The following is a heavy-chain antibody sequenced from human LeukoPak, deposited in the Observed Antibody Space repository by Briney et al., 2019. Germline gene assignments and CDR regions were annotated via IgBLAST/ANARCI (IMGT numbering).Heavy chain of an antibody. CDR2: IKSKTDGGTT. D-gene: IGHD3-16*01. V-gene: IGHV3-15*07. Sequence: GGSLRLSCAASGFTFSNAWMNWVRQAPGKGLEWVGRIKSKTDGGTTDYAAPVKGRFTISRDDSKNTLYLQMNSLKTEDTGVYYCTTVHHDYVWGVTRYVDYWGQGTLVTVSS. CDR3: TTVHHDYVWGVTRYVDY. CDR1: GFTFSNAW. J-gene: IGHJ4*02.